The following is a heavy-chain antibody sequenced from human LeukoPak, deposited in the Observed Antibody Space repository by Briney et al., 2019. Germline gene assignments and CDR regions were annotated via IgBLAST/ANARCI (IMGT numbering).Heavy chain of an antibody. CDR3: AKDLGPDSYFDY. CDR1: GFTFSSYG. Sequence: TGGSLRLSCAASGFTFSSYGMHWVRQAPGKGLEWVAFIRYDGSNKYYADSVKGRFTISRDNSKNTLYLQMNTLRAEDTAVYYCAKDLGPDSYFDYWGQGTLVTVSS. CDR2: IRYDGSNK. V-gene: IGHV3-30*02. J-gene: IGHJ4*02. D-gene: IGHD7-27*01.